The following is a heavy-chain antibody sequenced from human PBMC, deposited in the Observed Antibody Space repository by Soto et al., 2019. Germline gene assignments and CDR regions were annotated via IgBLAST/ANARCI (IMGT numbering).Heavy chain of an antibody. CDR3: ARDSLANYDSSGYYYRYFQH. CDR1: GGSISSGGYS. CDR2: IYHSGST. V-gene: IGHV4-30-2*01. Sequence: SETLSLTCAVSGGSISSGGYSWSWIRQPPGKGLEWTGYIYHSGSTYYNPSLKSRVTISVDRSKNQFSLKLSSVTAADTAVYYCARDSLANYDSSGYYYRYFQHWGQGTLVTVSS. J-gene: IGHJ1*01. D-gene: IGHD3-22*01.